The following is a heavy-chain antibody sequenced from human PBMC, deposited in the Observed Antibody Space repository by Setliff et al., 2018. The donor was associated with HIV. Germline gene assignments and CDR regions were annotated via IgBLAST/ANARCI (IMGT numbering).Heavy chain of an antibody. J-gene: IGHJ6*02. V-gene: IGHV4-61*09. CDR1: GGSISTTTYF. CDR2: VYPSGST. Sequence: LSLTCTVSGGSISTTTYFWTWIRQPAGKGLEWIGHVYPSGSTNYNPSLQSRVAISVDTSKNQFTLQLSSVTAADTAMYFCARDHGVATVVMDYYSGMDVWGPGTTVTAP. D-gene: IGHD5-12*01. CDR3: ARDHGVATVVMDYYSGMDV.